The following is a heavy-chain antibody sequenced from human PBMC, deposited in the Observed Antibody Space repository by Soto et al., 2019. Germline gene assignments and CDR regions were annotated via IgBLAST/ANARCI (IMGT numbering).Heavy chain of an antibody. V-gene: IGHV3-53*01. CDR1: GLTVSSNY. D-gene: IGHD3-16*01. J-gene: IGHJ4*02. CDR3: ARGLYDYVWGSYAQFDY. Sequence: LRLSCAASGLTVSSNYMSWVRQAPGKGLEWVSVIYSGGNTYYADSVKGRFTISRDNSKNTLFLQMNSLRAEDTAVYYCARGLYDYVWGSYAQFDYWGQGTLVTVSS. CDR2: IYSGGNT.